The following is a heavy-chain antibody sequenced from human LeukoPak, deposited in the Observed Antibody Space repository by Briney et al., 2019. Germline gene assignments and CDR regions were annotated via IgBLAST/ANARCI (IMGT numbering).Heavy chain of an antibody. CDR3: ARQSYGGAYYFFGY. D-gene: IGHD1-26*01. Sequence: PSETLSLTCTVSSGPISGYYWTWIRQPPGKGLEWIGNIFYSGSTNYNPSLKSRVTISLDTSKKQFSLKLTSVTAADTAVYYCARQSYGGAYYFFGYWGQGTLVAVSS. CDR1: SGPISGYY. CDR2: IFYSGST. V-gene: IGHV4-59*08. J-gene: IGHJ4*02.